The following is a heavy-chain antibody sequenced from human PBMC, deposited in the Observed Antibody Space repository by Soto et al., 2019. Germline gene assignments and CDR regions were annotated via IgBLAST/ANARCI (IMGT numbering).Heavy chain of an antibody. D-gene: IGHD3-16*02. CDR3: ARALGVITFGRVIVRAAFDI. CDR1: GGTFSSYA. J-gene: IGHJ3*02. V-gene: IGHV1-69*13. CDR2: IIPIFGTA. Sequence: SVKVSCKASGGTFSSYAISWVRQAPGQGLEWMGGIIPIFGTANYAQKFQGRVTITADESTSTAYMELSSLRSEDTAVYYCARALGVITFGRVIVRAAFDIWGQGTMVTVSS.